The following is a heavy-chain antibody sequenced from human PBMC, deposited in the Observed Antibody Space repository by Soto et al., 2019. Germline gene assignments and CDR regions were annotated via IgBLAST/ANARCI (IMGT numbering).Heavy chain of an antibody. D-gene: IGHD4-17*01. CDR3: ARKSYGDYGEFDY. CDR2: IYHSGST. Sequence: QVQLQESGPGLVKPSGTLSLTCAVSGDSVSSSNWWSWVRQPPGKGLEWIGEIYHSGSTNSNPSLKSRVTISVDKSKNQFSLKLSSVTAADTAVYYCARKSYGDYGEFDYWGQGTLVTVSS. J-gene: IGHJ4*02. CDR1: GDSVSSSNW. V-gene: IGHV4-4*02.